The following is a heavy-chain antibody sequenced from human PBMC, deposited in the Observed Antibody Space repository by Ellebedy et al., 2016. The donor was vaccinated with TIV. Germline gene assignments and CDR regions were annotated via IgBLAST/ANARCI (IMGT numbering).Heavy chain of an antibody. V-gene: IGHV4-39*01. CDR3: AKQPLFLPRIAAGYYMDV. CDR2: NFHSGTS. Sequence: SETLSLXXSVSGGSISSSDNYWVWMRQRKGKGLEWIASNFHSGTSYYNSSLKSRLTISVDTSKNQFSLNLRSVTAADTAVFYCAKQPLFLPRIAAGYYMDVWGKGTTVTVSS. J-gene: IGHJ6*03. D-gene: IGHD6-13*01. CDR1: GGSISSSDNY.